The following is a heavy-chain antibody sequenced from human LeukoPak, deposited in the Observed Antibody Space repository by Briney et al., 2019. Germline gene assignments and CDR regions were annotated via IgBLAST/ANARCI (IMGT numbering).Heavy chain of an antibody. V-gene: IGHV4-30-2*01. D-gene: IGHD3-10*01. CDR1: GGSISSGGYS. CDR3: ARRPNLTYYYGSGSYTAYAFDI. CDR2: IYHSGST. Sequence: PSETLSFTCAVSGGSISSGGYSWSWIRQPPGKGLEWIGYIYHSGSTNYNPSLKSRVTISVDTSKNQFSLKLSSVTAADTAVYYCARRPNLTYYYGSGSYTAYAFDIWGQGTMVTVSS. J-gene: IGHJ3*02.